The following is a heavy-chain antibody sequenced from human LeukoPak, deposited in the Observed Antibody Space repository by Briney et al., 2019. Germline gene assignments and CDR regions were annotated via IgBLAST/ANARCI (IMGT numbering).Heavy chain of an antibody. J-gene: IGHJ4*02. D-gene: IGHD5-18*01. V-gene: IGHV3-48*02. CDR1: GFTFSSYS. CDR3: AGIPLSTTMVDY. CDR2: ISSGSSTI. Sequence: GGSLRLSCAASGFTFSSYSMNWVRQAPGKGWEGVSYISSGSSTIDYADSVKGRFTISRDNAKSSLFLQMNSLRDEDTAVYYCAGIPLSTTMVDYWGQGTLVTVSS.